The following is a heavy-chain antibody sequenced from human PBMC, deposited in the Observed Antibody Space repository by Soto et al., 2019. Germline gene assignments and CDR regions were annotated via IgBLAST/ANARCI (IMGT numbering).Heavy chain of an antibody. CDR2: INPSGGRT. V-gene: IGHV1-46*01. D-gene: IGHD6-13*01. CDR3: ARDSNSAAAGTGWFDP. J-gene: IGHJ5*02. CDR1: GYSFRTYF. Sequence: QVQLLQSGAEVKKPGASVNISCKASGYSFRTYFIHWVRQAPGQGLEWMGVINPSGGRTKYAQRFQGRVVMTSDTSTGTVYMELSSLKSDDTDVYYCARDSNSAAAGTGWFDPWGQGSPVNVSS.